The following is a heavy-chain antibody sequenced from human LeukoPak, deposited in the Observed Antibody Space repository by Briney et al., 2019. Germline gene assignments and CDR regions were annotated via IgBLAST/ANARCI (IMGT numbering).Heavy chain of an antibody. CDR1: GGTFSSYA. CDR3: AKDGDDCIGY. D-gene: IGHD2-21*01. J-gene: IGHJ4*02. CDR2: IIPIFGTA. Sequence: GASVKVSCKASGGTFSSYAISWVRQAPGQGLEWMGGIIPIFGTANYAQKFQGRVTITADESTSTAYMELSSLRSEDTAVYYCAKDGDDCIGYWGPGTLVTVSS. V-gene: IGHV1-69*13.